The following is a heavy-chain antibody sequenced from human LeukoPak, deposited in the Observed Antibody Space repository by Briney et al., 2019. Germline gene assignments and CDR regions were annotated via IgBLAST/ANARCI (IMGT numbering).Heavy chain of an antibody. CDR3: ADTGYSSG. Sequence: GGSLRLSCAASGFTFSSYAMHWVRQAPGKGLEWVAVISYDGSNKYYADSVKGRFTISRDNSKNTLYLQMNSLRAEDTAVYYCADTGYSSGWGQGTLVTVSS. CDR2: ISYDGSNK. CDR1: GFTFSSYA. D-gene: IGHD6-19*01. J-gene: IGHJ4*02. V-gene: IGHV3-30-3*01.